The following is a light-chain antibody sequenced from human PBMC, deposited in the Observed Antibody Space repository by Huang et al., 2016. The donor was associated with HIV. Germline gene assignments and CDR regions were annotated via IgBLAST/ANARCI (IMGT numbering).Light chain of an antibody. CDR2: DVS. Sequence: DIQMTQSPSSLSASVGDRVTITCQASQDITNYLNWYQRKPGKAPKLLIYDVSNLETGGPSRFSGSGSVTDFTFTISSLQPEDIATHYCQQFDNLPVFGPGTKVDIK. J-gene: IGKJ3*01. CDR1: QDITNY. CDR3: QQFDNLPV. V-gene: IGKV1-33*01.